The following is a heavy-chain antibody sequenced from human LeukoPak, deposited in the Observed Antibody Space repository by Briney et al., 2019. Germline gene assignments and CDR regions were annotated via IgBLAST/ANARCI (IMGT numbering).Heavy chain of an antibody. Sequence: GGSLRLSCAASGFTFSSYGMHWVRQAPGKGLEWVAFIRYDGSNKYYADSVKGRFTISRDNSKNTLYLQMNSLRAEDTAVYYCAKDSAVAGYYYYYMDVWAKGPRSPSP. CDR1: GFTFSSYG. CDR3: AKDSAVAGYYYYYMDV. D-gene: IGHD6-19*01. CDR2: IRYDGSNK. J-gene: IGHJ6*03. V-gene: IGHV3-30*02.